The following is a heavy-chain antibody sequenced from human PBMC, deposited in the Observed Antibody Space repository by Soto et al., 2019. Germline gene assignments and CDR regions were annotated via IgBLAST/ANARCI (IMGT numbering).Heavy chain of an antibody. CDR3: ASNRLRLGELSLIGYFDY. D-gene: IGHD3-16*02. J-gene: IGHJ4*02. V-gene: IGHV3-30*01. CDR1: GFSFSSYT. CDR2: ISFDSSNK. Sequence: QVQLVESGGGVVQPGRSLRLSCAGSGFSFSSYTMHWVRQAPGKGLEWVALISFDSSNKYYAASVKGRFSISRDNSKNTVFLQMDSLRPDDTALYYCASNRLRLGELSLIGYFDYWGQGTLVTVSS.